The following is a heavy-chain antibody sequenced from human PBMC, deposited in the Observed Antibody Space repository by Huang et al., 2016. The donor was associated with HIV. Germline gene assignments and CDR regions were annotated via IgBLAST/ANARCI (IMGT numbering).Heavy chain of an antibody. CDR3: AKDRRAYYYGSGIEY. CDR2: ISYDGRNK. J-gene: IGHJ4*02. D-gene: IGHD3-10*01. Sequence: QVQLLESGGGVVEPGRSLRVSCAASGFPFSDSGMHWVRQAAGKGLGWVAVISYDGRNKFYADSVKGRFTISRDNSKNTVYLQMNSLRAGDTAVYYCAKDRRAYYYGSGIEYWGQGARVTVSS. CDR1: GFPFSDSG. V-gene: IGHV3-30*18.